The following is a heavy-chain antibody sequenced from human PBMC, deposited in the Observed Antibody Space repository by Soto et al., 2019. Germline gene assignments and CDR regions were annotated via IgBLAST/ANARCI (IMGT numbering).Heavy chain of an antibody. V-gene: IGHV3-7*04. CDR1: GLTFSSNW. CDR3: ARVVGDPNWFDP. CDR2: IKQDGNEK. D-gene: IGHD1-26*01. Sequence: EVQLVESGGGLVQPGGSLRLSCAASGLTFSSNWMSWVRQAPGRGLECVANIKQDGNEKYYVDSVKGRFTISRDNAKTSLYLQMNSLRAEDTAVYYCARVVGDPNWFDPWGQGTLVTVSS. J-gene: IGHJ5*02.